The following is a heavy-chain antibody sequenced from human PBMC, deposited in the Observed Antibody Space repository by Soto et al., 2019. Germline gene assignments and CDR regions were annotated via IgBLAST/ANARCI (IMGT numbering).Heavy chain of an antibody. CDR3: AVFILDGSYGYPKYYFDY. Sequence: ASVKVSCKASGYTFTSYGISWVRQAPGQGLEWMGWISAYNGNTNYAQKLQGRVTMTTDTSTREAYMELRSLRSDDTAVYYCAVFILDGSYGYPKYYFDYWGQGTLVTVSS. CDR1: GYTFTSYG. D-gene: IGHD5-18*01. CDR2: ISAYNGNT. V-gene: IGHV1-18*01. J-gene: IGHJ4*02.